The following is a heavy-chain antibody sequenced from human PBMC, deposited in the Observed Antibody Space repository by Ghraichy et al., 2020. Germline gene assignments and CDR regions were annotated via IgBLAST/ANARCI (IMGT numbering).Heavy chain of an antibody. CDR2: ISGSGGST. CDR1: GFTFSSYA. D-gene: IGHD1-26*01. Sequence: GGSLRLSCAASGFTFSSYAMSWVRQAPGKGLEWVSAISGSGGSTYYADSVKGRFTISRDNSKNTLYLQMNSLRAEDTAVYYCAKTGGVGATDRDYFDYWGQGTLVTVSS. J-gene: IGHJ4*02. V-gene: IGHV3-23*01. CDR3: AKTGGVGATDRDYFDY.